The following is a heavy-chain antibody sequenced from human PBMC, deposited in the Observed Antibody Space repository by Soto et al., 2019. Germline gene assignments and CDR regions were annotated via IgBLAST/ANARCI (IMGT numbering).Heavy chain of an antibody. CDR2: ISGSGGST. J-gene: IGHJ4*02. D-gene: IGHD3-3*01. CDR3: AKDGPIAIFGVVISPFDY. Sequence: EVQLLESGGGLVQPGGSLRLSCAASGFTFSSDAMSWVRQAPGKGLEWVSAISGSGGSTYYADSVKGGFTISRDNSKNTLYLQMNSLRAEDTAVYYCAKDGPIAIFGVVISPFDYWGQRTLVTVSS. CDR1: GFTFSSDA. V-gene: IGHV3-23*01.